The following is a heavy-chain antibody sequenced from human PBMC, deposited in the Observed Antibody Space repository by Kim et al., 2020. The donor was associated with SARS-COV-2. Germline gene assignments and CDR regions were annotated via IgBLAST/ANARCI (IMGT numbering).Heavy chain of an antibody. V-gene: IGHV3-23*01. J-gene: IGHJ4*01. Sequence: GGSLRLSCVASGFTFSGNAMSWVRQAPGKGLEWVSFISFGGDTTPYADSVKGRLTTSRDTSKYTLYLQMNSLRAADTALYYCAEFAALALAYYYFYSWG. CDR3: AEFAALALAYYYFYS. CDR1: GFTFSGNA. D-gene: IGHD6-19*01. CDR2: ISFGGDTT.